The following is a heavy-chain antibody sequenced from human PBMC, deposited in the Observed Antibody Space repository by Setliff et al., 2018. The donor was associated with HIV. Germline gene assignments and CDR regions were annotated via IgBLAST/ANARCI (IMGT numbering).Heavy chain of an antibody. V-gene: IGHV3-11*04. CDR1: GFRFSDYY. CDR2: ISSSGRTI. J-gene: IGHJ3*01. CDR3: ARDIPPEYPGFDL. D-gene: IGHD6-6*01. Sequence: LRLSCAASGFRFSDYYMNWIRQAPGKGLEWISSISSSGRTIKYADSVKGRFTISRDNAKRSLYLQMNSLRVEDTAVYYCARDIPPEYPGFDLWGQGTVVTV.